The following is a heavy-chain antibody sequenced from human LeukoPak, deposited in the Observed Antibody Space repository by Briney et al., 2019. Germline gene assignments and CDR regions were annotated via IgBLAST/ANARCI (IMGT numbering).Heavy chain of an antibody. V-gene: IGHV4-34*01. D-gene: IGHD5-18*01. CDR3: ARGAPKEIQLWLRLRGVAFDI. CDR2: INHSGST. CDR1: GGSFSGYY. Sequence: SETLSLTCAVYGGSFSGYYWSWIRQPPGKGLEWIGEINHSGSTNYNPSLKSRVTISVDTSKNQFSLKLISGTAADTAVYYCARGAPKEIQLWLRLRGVAFDIWGQGTMVTVSS. J-gene: IGHJ3*02.